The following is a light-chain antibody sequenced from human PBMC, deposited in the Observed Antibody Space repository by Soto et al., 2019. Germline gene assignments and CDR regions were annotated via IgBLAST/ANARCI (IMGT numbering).Light chain of an antibody. CDR1: NIGGES. CDR2: FDS. J-gene: IGLJ3*02. V-gene: IGLV3-21*04. Sequence: SYELTQPPSVSVAPGKTAAITCGGNNIGGESVHWYQQKPGQAPILVISFDSDRPSGIPERFSGTKSGNTATLTISRVEAGDEGDYNCQVWDRRSDHVVFAGGTKLTVL. CDR3: QVWDRRSDHVV.